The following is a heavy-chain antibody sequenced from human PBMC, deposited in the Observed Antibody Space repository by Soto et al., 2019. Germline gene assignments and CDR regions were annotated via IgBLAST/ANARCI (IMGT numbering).Heavy chain of an antibody. Sequence: TLSLTCTVSGGSISSSSYYWGWIRQPPGKGLEWIGSIYYSGSTYYNPSLKSRVTISVDTSKNQFSLKLSSVTAADTAVYYCARLGGVPAATGVYYYYGMDVWGQGTTVTVSS. CDR1: GGSISSSSYY. J-gene: IGHJ6*02. D-gene: IGHD2-2*01. V-gene: IGHV4-39*01. CDR2: IYYSGST. CDR3: ARLGGVPAATGVYYYYGMDV.